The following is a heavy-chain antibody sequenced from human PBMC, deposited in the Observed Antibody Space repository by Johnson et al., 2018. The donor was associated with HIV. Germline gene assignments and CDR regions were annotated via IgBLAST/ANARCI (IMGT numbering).Heavy chain of an antibody. CDR3: AKGGSLTQDAPFDI. D-gene: IGHD1-14*01. CDR2: ISYDGSNK. V-gene: IGHV3-30-3*02. Sequence: QVQLVESGGGVVQPGGSLRVSCAASGFTFSSYAMHWVRQAPGKGLEWVAVISYDGSNKYYADSVKGRFTISRDNSKNTLYLQMNSLRAEDTAVYYCAKGGSLTQDAPFDIWGQGTMVTVSS. J-gene: IGHJ3*02. CDR1: GFTFSSYA.